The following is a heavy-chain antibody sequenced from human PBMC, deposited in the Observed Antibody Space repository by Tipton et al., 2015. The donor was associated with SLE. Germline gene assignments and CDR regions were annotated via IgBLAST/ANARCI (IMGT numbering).Heavy chain of an antibody. V-gene: IGHV4-39*02. CDR1: GDSINNNNYY. CDR3: ARAIGVNYFNF. Sequence: TLSLTCTLSGDSINNNNYYWGWIRQPPGKGLEWIGNINYSGTTYFNPSLKTRVTISVDRSMVHFSLRLTSVTAADTAVYYCARAIGVNYFNFWGQGILVNVSP. D-gene: IGHD3-3*01. CDR2: INYSGTT. J-gene: IGHJ4*02.